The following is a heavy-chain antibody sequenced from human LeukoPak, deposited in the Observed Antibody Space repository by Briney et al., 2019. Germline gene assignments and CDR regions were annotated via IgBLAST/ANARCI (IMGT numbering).Heavy chain of an antibody. CDR2: IYYSGST. D-gene: IGHD2-15*01. V-gene: IGHV4-31*03. Sequence: SQTLSLTCTVSDGSISSGGYYWSWIRQHPGKGLEWIGYIYYSGSTYYNPSLKSRVTISVDTSKKQFSLKLSSVTAADTAVYYCSRVKPLGYCSGGSCYDGKFDYWGQGTLVTVSS. J-gene: IGHJ4*02. CDR1: DGSISSGGYY. CDR3: SRVKPLGYCSGGSCYDGKFDY.